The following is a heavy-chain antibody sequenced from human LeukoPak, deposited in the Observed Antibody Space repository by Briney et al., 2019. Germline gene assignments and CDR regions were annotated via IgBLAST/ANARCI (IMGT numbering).Heavy chain of an antibody. CDR3: ARGRRGQLLSGFDY. CDR1: GGTFSSYT. J-gene: IGHJ4*02. Sequence: ASVKVSCKASGGTFSSYTISWVRQAPGQGLEWMGRIIPILGIANYAQKFQGRVTITADKSTSTAYMELRSLRSDDTAVYYCARGRRGQLLSGFDYWGQGTLVTVSS. V-gene: IGHV1-69*02. D-gene: IGHD2-2*01. CDR2: IIPILGIA.